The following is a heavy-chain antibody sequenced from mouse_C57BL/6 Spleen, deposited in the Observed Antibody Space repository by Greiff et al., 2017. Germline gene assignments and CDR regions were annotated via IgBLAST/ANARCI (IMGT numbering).Heavy chain of an antibody. CDR1: GYAFSSSW. CDR2: IYPGDGDT. J-gene: IGHJ4*01. Sequence: QVQLQQSGPELVKPGASVKISCKASGYAFSSSWMNWVKQRPGKGLEWIGRIYPGDGDTNYNGKFKGKATLTADKSSSTAYMQLSSLTSEDSAVYFCARSPKENAMDYWGQGTSVTVSS. V-gene: IGHV1-82*01. CDR3: ARSPKENAMDY.